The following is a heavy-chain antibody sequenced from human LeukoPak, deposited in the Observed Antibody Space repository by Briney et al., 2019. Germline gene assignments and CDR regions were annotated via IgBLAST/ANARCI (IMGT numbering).Heavy chain of an antibody. J-gene: IGHJ4*02. V-gene: IGHV3-21*01. Sequence: PGGSLRLSCAASGFTFSSYSMNWVRQAPGKGLEWVSSISSSSSYIYYADSVKGRFTISRDNAKNSLYLQMNSLRAEDTAVYYCARDRGSYPPFDHWGQGTLVTVSS. CDR2: ISSSSSYI. D-gene: IGHD1-26*01. CDR1: GFTFSSYS. CDR3: ARDRGSYPPFDH.